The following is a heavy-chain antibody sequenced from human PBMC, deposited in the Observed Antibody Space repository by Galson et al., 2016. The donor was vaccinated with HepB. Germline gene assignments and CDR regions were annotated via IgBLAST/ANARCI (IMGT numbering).Heavy chain of an antibody. CDR3: VRGVAGCDY. CDR1: GFIFSNYD. D-gene: IGHD6-19*01. V-gene: IGHV3-13*01. Sequence: SLRLSCAASGFIFSNYDMHWVRQVAGKGLEWVSCIDIAGDTYYPDSAKGRFTISRENAKSTVYLQINSLRAEDTAVYYCVRGVAGCDYWGQGTLVTVSS. CDR2: IDIAGDT. J-gene: IGHJ4*02.